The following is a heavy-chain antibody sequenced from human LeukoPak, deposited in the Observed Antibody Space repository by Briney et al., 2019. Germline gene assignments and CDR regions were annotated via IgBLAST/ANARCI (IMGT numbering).Heavy chain of an antibody. D-gene: IGHD3-22*01. V-gene: IGHV1-69*02. Sequence: SVKVSCKASGYTFTSYYMHWVRQAPGQGLEWMGRIIPILGIANYAQKFQGRVTITADKSTSTAYMELSSLRSEDTAVYYCATSSGDYYDSSGPFDYWGQGTLVTVSS. J-gene: IGHJ4*02. CDR3: ATSSGDYYDSSGPFDY. CDR1: GYTFTSYY. CDR2: IIPILGIA.